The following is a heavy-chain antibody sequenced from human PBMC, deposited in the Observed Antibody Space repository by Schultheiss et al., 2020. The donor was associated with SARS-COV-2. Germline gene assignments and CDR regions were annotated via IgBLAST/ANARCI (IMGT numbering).Heavy chain of an antibody. CDR2: INPNSGGT. D-gene: IGHD2-15*01. V-gene: IGHV1-2*02. Sequence: ASVKVSCKASGYTFTGYYMHWVRQAPGQGLEWMGWINPNSGGTNYAQKFQGRVTMTRDTSISTAYMELSRLRSDDTAVYYCATLGYCSGGSCYPDAFDIWGQGTMVTVSS. J-gene: IGHJ3*02. CDR1: GYTFTGYY. CDR3: ATLGYCSGGSCYPDAFDI.